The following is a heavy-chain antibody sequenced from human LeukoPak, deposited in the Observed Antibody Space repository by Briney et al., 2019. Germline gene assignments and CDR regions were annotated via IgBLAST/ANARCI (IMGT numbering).Heavy chain of an antibody. CDR3: AKRMRLGELSLYNYYYYGMDV. CDR1: GFTFSSYA. V-gene: IGHV3-23*01. D-gene: IGHD3-16*02. CDR2: ISGSGGSS. J-gene: IGHJ6*04. Sequence: GGSLRLSCAASGFTFSSYAMSWVRQAPGKGLEWVSAISGSGGSSYYADSVKGRFTISRDNSKNTLYLQMNSLRAEDTAVYYCAKRMRLGELSLYNYYYYGMDVWGKGTTVTVSS.